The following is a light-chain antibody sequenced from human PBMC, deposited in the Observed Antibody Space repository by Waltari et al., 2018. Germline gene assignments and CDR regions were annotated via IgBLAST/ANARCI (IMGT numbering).Light chain of an antibody. CDR2: RAS. CDR1: QSVGSSS. CDR3: QQHGTLPAT. J-gene: IGKJ1*01. V-gene: IGKV3-20*01. Sequence: DIVFTQSPGTASLSPGERVPISCRASQSVGSSSLAWYQQKPGQAPRLVIHRASRRATGIPDRFSGSGSGTDFSLTISRLEPEDFAVYYCQQHGTLPATFGQGTKVEIK.